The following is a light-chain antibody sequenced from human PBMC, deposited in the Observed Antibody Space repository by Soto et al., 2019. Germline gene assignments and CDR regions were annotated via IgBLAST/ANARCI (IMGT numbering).Light chain of an antibody. CDR2: GAS. J-gene: IGKJ5*01. CDR3: QQYDTWPSIT. CDR1: ESVRTK. Sequence: EIVMTQSPATLSVSPGEGATLSCRASESVRTKLAWYQQKAGQAPRLLIYGASTRATGVSDRFSGSGSGTVYTLTISSLQSEDFAVNYCQQYDTWPSITFDQGTRLEIK. V-gene: IGKV3-15*01.